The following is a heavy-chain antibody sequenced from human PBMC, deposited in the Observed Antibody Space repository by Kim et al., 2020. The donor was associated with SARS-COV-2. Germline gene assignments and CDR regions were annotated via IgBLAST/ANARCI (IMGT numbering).Heavy chain of an antibody. J-gene: IGHJ4*02. V-gene: IGHV3-48*02. D-gene: IGHD6-19*01. Sequence: GGSLRLSCAASGFTFSSYSMNWVRQAPGKGLEWVSYISSSSSTIYYADSVKGRFTISRDNAKNSLYLQMNSLRDEDTAVYYCARVTSSGWYPSFDYWGQGTLVTVSS. CDR2: ISSSSSTI. CDR3: ARVTSSGWYPSFDY. CDR1: GFTFSSYS.